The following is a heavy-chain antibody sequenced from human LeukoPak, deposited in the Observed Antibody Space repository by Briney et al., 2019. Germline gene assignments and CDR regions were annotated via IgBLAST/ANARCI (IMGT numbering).Heavy chain of an antibody. CDR2: ISWNSGSI. Sequence: GRSLRLSCAASGFTFDDYAMHWVRQAPGKGLEWVSGISWNSGSIGYADSVKGRFTISRDNAKNSLYLQMNSLRAEDTAVDYCARARFGTAGADYWGQGTLVTVSS. J-gene: IGHJ4*02. CDR1: GFTFDDYA. D-gene: IGHD1-1*01. V-gene: IGHV3-9*01. CDR3: ARARFGTAGADY.